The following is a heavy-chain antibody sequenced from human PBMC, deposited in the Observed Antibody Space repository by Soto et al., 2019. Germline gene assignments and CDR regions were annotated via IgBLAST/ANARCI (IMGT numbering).Heavy chain of an antibody. D-gene: IGHD1-26*01. CDR3: FIDRVLYRHMLHTDL. J-gene: IGHJ4*01. CDR1: GFPISECS. Sequence: GGSLRLSCEASGFPISECSMNWVRQAPGKGLEWLSYITVKTGNTLYADSVRGRFTISTDNAGNSVFLQMRSLRDEDTAVYVSFIDRVLYRHMLHTDLWSQGALGTLSS. V-gene: IGHV3-48*02. CDR2: ITVKTGNT.